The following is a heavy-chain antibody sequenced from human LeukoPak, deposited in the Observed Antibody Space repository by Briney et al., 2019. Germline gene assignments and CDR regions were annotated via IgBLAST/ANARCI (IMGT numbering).Heavy chain of an antibody. CDR1: GGSISSGGYY. CDR2: IYYSGST. D-gene: IGHD2-15*01. J-gene: IGHJ1*01. CDR3: ARGGRVVVAANFQH. Sequence: SETLSLTCTVSGGSISSGGYYWSWIRQHPGKGLEWIGYIYYSGSTYYNPSLKSRVTISVDTSKNQFSLKLSSVTAADTAVYYCARGGRVVVAANFQHWGQGTLVTVSS. V-gene: IGHV4-31*03.